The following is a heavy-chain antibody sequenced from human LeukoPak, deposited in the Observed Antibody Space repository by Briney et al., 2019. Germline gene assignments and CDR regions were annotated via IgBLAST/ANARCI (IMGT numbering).Heavy chain of an antibody. CDR1: GFTFSSYS. V-gene: IGHV3-21*01. CDR2: ISSSSSYI. CDR3: ARDRGRPAANDAFDI. J-gene: IGHJ3*02. D-gene: IGHD2-2*01. Sequence: GGSLRLSCAASGFTFSSYSMIWVRQAPGKGLEWVSSISSSSSYIYYADSVKGRFTISRDNAKNSLYLQMNSLRAEDTAVYYCARDRGRPAANDAFDIWGQGTMVTVSS.